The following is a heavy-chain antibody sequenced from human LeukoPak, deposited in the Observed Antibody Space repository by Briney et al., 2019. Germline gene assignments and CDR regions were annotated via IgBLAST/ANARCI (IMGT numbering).Heavy chain of an antibody. V-gene: IGHV4-39*07. CDR3: ARVGKDYDFWSGPLHLFDY. CDR2: IYYSGST. Sequence: KPSETLSLTCTVSGGSISSSSYYWGWIRQPPGKGLEWIGSIYYSGSTYYNPSLKSRVTISVDTSKNQFSLKLSSVTAADTAVYYCARVGKDYDFWSGPLHLFDYWGQGTLVTVSS. CDR1: GGSISSSSYY. D-gene: IGHD3-3*01. J-gene: IGHJ4*02.